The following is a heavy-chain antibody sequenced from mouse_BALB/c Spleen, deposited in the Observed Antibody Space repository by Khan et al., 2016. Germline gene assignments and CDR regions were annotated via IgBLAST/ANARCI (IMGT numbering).Heavy chain of an antibody. Sequence: VQLQQSGSELVKPGASVKMSCKSSGYTFTSYVMHWVKQKPGQGLEWIGYIDPYNDGTKYNEKFKGKATLTSDKSSSTAYMELSSLTSEDSAVYYCARRGYTGTYFDYWGQGTTLTVSS. CDR1: GYTFTSYV. D-gene: IGHD2-2*01. V-gene: IGHV1S136*01. CDR3: ARRGYTGTYFDY. J-gene: IGHJ2*01. CDR2: IDPYNDGT.